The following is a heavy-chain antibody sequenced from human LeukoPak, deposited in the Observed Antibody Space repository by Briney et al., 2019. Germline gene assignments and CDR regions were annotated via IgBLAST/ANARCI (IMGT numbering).Heavy chain of an antibody. CDR1: GYTFTGYY. V-gene: IGHV1-2*02. Sequence: ASVKVSCKASGYTFTGYYIHWVRQAPGQGLEWMGWINPNSGDTNYAQNFQGRVTMTRDTSITTAYMDLRRLRSDDTAVYYCAHKRGGVSSSFRSTYDAFDVWGQGTM. CDR3: AHKRGGVSSSFRSTYDAFDV. D-gene: IGHD2-8*01. J-gene: IGHJ3*01. CDR2: INPNSGDT.